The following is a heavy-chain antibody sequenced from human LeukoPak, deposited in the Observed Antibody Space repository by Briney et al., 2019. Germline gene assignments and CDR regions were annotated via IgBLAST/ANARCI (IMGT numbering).Heavy chain of an antibody. CDR1: GFTFSSYA. D-gene: IGHD4-17*01. J-gene: IGHJ6*03. CDR3: ARGGYGDYGYYYYMDV. CDR2: INWNGGST. Sequence: PGGSLRLSCAASGFTFSSYAMSWVRQAPGKGLEWVSGINWNGGSTGYADSVKGRLTISRDNAKNSLYLQMNSLRAEDTALYYCARGGYGDYGYYYYMDVWGKGTTVTVSS. V-gene: IGHV3-20*04.